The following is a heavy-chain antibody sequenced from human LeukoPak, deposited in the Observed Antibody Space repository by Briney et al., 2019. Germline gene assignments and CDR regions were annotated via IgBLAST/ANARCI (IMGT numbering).Heavy chain of an antibody. Sequence: PGRSLRLSCAASGFTFSNYVMHWVRQAPGKGLEWVPVIYSGGSTYHADSVKGRFTISRDNSKNTLYLQMNSLRAEDTAVYYCARDRAAAGTYYYYMDVWGKGTTVTISS. J-gene: IGHJ6*03. CDR1: GFTFSNYV. V-gene: IGHV3-66*01. CDR2: IYSGGST. CDR3: ARDRAAAGTYYYYMDV. D-gene: IGHD6-13*01.